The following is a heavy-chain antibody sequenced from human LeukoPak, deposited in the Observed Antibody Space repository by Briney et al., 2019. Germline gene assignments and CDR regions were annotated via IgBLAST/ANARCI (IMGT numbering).Heavy chain of an antibody. CDR2: INHSGGT. Sequence: PSETLSLTCAVYGGSFSGYYWSWVRQPPGEGLEWIGEINHSGGTNCNPSLKSRVTISVDTSKNQFSLKLSSVTAADTAVYYCARGGKYCSSTTCYVAYWGQGALVTVSS. CDR1: GGSFSGYY. D-gene: IGHD2-2*01. J-gene: IGHJ4*02. V-gene: IGHV4-34*01. CDR3: ARGGKYCSSTTCYVAY.